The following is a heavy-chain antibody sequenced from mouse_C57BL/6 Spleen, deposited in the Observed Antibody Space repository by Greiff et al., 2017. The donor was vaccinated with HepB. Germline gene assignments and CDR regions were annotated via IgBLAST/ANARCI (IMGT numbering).Heavy chain of an antibody. Sequence: EVKLVESGGGLVKPGGSLKLSCAASGFTFSSYAMSWVRQTPEKRLELVATISDGGSYTYYPDNVKGRFTISRDNAKNNLYLQMSHLKSEDTAMYYCARKGERRQTDEVYAMDYWGQGTSVTVSS. J-gene: IGHJ4*01. D-gene: IGHD1-2*01. V-gene: IGHV5-4*03. CDR3: ARKGERRQTDEVYAMDY. CDR1: GFTFSSYA. CDR2: ISDGGSYT.